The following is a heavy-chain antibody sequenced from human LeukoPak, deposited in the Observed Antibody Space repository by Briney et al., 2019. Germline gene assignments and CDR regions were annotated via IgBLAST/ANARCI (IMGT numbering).Heavy chain of an antibody. V-gene: IGHV4-39*07. D-gene: IGHD4-17*01. CDR3: ARGTTVTTRSFDY. Sequence: RPSETLSLTCTVSGASVSGSAYYWGWIRQPPGKGLEWIGNIYYSGSTYYNESLESRVTISIDTSKNQFSLKLSSVTAADTAVYYCARGTTVTTRSFDYWGQGTLVTVSS. J-gene: IGHJ4*02. CDR2: IYYSGST. CDR1: GASVSGSAYY.